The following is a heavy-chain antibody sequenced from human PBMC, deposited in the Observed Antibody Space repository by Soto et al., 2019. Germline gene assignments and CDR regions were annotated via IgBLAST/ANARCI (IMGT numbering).Heavy chain of an antibody. CDR2: IIPIFGTA. D-gene: IGHD5-12*01. CDR1: GGTFSSYA. J-gene: IGHJ6*02. CDR3: AKVRSKRRDGYNWPQEADV. V-gene: IGHV1-69*13. Sequence: SVKVSCKASGGTFSSYAISWVRQAPGQGLEWMGGIIPIFGTANYAQKFQGRVTITADESTSTAYMELNSLRAEDTAVYYCAKVRSKRRDGYNWPQEADVWGQGTTVTVSS.